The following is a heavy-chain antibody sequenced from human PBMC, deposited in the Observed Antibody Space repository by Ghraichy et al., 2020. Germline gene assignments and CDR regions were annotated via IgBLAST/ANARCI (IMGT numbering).Heavy chain of an antibody. D-gene: IGHD2-2*02. CDR1: GGTFSSYT. V-gene: IGHV1-69*04. Sequence: SVKVSCKASGGTFSSYTISWVRQAPGQGLEWMGRIIPILGIANYAQKFQGRVTITADKSTSTAYMELSSLRSEDTAVYYCARDSPYCSSTSCYNYYYYGMDVWGKGTTVTVSS. CDR3: ARDSPYCSSTSCYNYYYYGMDV. J-gene: IGHJ6*04. CDR2: IIPILGIA.